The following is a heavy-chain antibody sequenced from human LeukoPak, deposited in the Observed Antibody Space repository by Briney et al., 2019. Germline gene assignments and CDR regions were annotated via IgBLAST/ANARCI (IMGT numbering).Heavy chain of an antibody. V-gene: IGHV1-69*05. CDR1: GGTFSSYA. Sequence: SVKVSCKASGGTFSSYAISWVRQAPGQGLEWMGGIIAIFGTANYAQKFQGRVTITTDESTSTAYMELSSLRSEDTAVYYSARGPRLRFGDWFDPWGQGTLVTVSS. J-gene: IGHJ5*02. D-gene: IGHD5-12*01. CDR3: ARGPRLRFGDWFDP. CDR2: IIAIFGTA.